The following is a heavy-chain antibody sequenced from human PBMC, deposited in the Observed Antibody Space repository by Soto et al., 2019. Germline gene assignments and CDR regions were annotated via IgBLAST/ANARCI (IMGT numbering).Heavy chain of an antibody. CDR3: ARALHVLYGMDV. CDR1: GVSISSGGDS. V-gene: IGHV4-30-2*01. Sequence: SETLSLTCAVSGVSISSGGDSLSWIRQPPGKGLEWIGYIYHSGSTYYNPSLKSRVTISVDRSKNQFSLKLSSVTAADTAVYYCARALHVLYGMDVWGQGTTVTVSS. J-gene: IGHJ6*02. CDR2: IYHSGST.